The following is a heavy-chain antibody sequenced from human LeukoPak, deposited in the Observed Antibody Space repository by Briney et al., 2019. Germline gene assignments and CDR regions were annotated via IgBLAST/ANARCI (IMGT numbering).Heavy chain of an antibody. Sequence: ASVKVSCKASGYTFTGYYMHWVRQAPGQGLEWMGWINPNSGGTNYAQKFQGRVTMTRDTSISTAYMELNRLRSDDTAVYYCAREDHYDSSGYQNNWFDPWGQGTLVTVSS. CDR2: INPNSGGT. J-gene: IGHJ5*02. D-gene: IGHD3-22*01. V-gene: IGHV1-2*02. CDR3: AREDHYDSSGYQNNWFDP. CDR1: GYTFTGYY.